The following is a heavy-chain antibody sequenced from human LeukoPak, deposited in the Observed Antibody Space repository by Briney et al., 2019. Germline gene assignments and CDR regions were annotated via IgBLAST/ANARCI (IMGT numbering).Heavy chain of an antibody. D-gene: IGHD6-13*01. CDR3: ARDVGAGIAAAFDH. V-gene: IGHV4-4*07. CDR2: IFHNGGN. CDR1: GASIRSHY. J-gene: IGHJ4*02. Sequence: SETLSLTCSVSGASIRSHYWSWIRQSAGKGLEWIGRIFHNGGNNQNPSLKSRSTMSVDTSKNQISLKLTSVTAADTAVYYCARDVGAGIAAAFDHWGQGILVTVSS.